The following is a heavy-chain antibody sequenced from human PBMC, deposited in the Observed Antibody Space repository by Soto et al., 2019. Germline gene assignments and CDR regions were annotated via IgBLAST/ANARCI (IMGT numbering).Heavy chain of an antibody. CDR1: GGSISSYY. J-gene: IGHJ3*02. Sequence: QVQLQESGPGLVKPSETLSLTCTVSGGSISSYYWSWIRQPPGKGLEWIGYIYYSGSTNYNPSLKSRVTISVDTPKNQFSLKLSSVTAADTAVYYCASLYCSSTSCAGGDAFDIWGQGTMVTVSS. V-gene: IGHV4-59*01. CDR2: IYYSGST. CDR3: ASLYCSSTSCAGGDAFDI. D-gene: IGHD2-2*01.